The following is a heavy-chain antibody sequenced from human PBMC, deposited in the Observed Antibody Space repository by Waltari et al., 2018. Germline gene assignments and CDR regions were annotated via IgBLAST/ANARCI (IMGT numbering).Heavy chain of an antibody. CDR3: AREDSSSWYDY. CDR2: IYHSGDT. J-gene: IGHJ4*02. D-gene: IGHD6-13*01. V-gene: IGHV4-38-2*02. Sequence: QVQLQESGPGLVKPSETLSLTCAVSGYSISSGYYWGWIRQPPGKGLEWIGSIYHSGDTHYTPSLKTRVTISVDTSKNQFSLKLSSVTAADTAVYYCAREDSSSWYDYWGQGTLVTVSS. CDR1: GYSISSGYY.